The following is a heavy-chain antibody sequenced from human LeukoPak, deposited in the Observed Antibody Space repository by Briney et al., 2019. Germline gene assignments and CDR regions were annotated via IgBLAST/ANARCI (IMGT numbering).Heavy chain of an antibody. D-gene: IGHD6-19*01. V-gene: IGHV3-21*01. J-gene: IGHJ4*02. Sequence: GGSLRLSCAASGFTFSSYSMNWVRQAPGKGLELVSSISSSSSYIYYADSVKGRFTISRDNAKNSLYLQMNSLRAEDTAVYYCARTMYSSGWYAFDYWGQGTLVTVSS. CDR2: ISSSSSYI. CDR1: GFTFSSYS. CDR3: ARTMYSSGWYAFDY.